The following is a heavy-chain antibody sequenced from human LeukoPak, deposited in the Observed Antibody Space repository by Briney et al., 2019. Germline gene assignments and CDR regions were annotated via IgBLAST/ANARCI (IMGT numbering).Heavy chain of an antibody. V-gene: IGHV3-21*01. J-gene: IGHJ4*02. CDR2: ISSSSSYI. Sequence: ESLRLSCAASGFTFSSYSINWVRQAPGKGLECVSSISSSSSYIYYADSVKGRFTISRDNAKNSLYLQMNSLRAEDTAVYYCARDLGIAARRTFDYWGQGTLVTVSS. D-gene: IGHD6-6*01. CDR1: GFTFSSYS. CDR3: ARDLGIAARRTFDY.